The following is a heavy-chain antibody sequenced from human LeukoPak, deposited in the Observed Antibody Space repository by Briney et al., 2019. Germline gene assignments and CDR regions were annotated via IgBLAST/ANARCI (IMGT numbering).Heavy chain of an antibody. CDR2: ISYDGSNK. J-gene: IGHJ4*02. CDR3: ARELRYFDW. Sequence: GGSLRLSCAASGFTFSSYAMHWVRQAPGKGLEWVAVISYDGSNKYYADSVKGRFTISRDNSKNTLYPQMNSLRAEDTAVYYCARELRYFDWWGQGTLVTVSS. CDR1: GFTFSSYA. D-gene: IGHD3-9*01. V-gene: IGHV3-30-3*01.